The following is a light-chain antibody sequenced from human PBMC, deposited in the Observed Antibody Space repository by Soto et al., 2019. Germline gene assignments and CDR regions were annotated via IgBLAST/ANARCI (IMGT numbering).Light chain of an antibody. CDR1: QNVGRNY. CDR2: DAS. J-gene: IGKJ4*01. V-gene: IGKV3-20*01. CDR3: QQYAPDPLT. Sequence: EIVLTQSPGTLSLSPGERATLSCRASQNVGRNYLAWFQQKPGQAPRLLIYDASSRATGIPDRLSGSGSGTDFTLSISRLEPEDFAVFYCQQYAPDPLTFGGGTKVEVK.